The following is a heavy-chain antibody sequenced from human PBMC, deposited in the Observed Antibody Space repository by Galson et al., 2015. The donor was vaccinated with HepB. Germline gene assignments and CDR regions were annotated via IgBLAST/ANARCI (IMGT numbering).Heavy chain of an antibody. V-gene: IGHV4-59*01. D-gene: IGHD6-13*01. Sequence: ETLSLTCTVSGGSISSYYWSWIRQPPGKGLEWIGYIYYSGSTNYNPSLKSRVTISVDTSKNQFSLKLSSVTAADTAVYYCARDLLHKQQLTVGGWFDPWGQGTLVTVSS. CDR1: GGSISSYY. CDR3: ARDLLHKQQLTVGGWFDP. CDR2: IYYSGST. J-gene: IGHJ5*02.